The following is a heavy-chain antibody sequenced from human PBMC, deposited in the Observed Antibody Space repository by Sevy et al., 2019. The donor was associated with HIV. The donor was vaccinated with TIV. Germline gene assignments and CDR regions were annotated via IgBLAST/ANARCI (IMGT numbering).Heavy chain of an antibody. V-gene: IGHV3-9*01. D-gene: IGHD3-16*01. J-gene: IGHJ3*02. CDR3: IKDWCLFGYGASNAFDI. CDR2: ISWTSGTI. Sequence: GGSLRLSCEASGFIFGDYGMHWVRQAPGKGLEWVAGISWTSGTIGYGDSVKGRFTISRDTAKNSLYMQMNSLRSEDTALYYCIKDWCLFGYGASNAFDIWGRGTMVTVSS. CDR1: GFIFGDYG.